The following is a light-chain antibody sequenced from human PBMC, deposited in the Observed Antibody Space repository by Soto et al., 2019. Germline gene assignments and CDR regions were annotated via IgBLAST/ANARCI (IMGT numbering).Light chain of an antibody. V-gene: IGKV3-20*01. J-gene: IGKJ4*01. CDR1: QSINSNY. CDR2: GPS. Sequence: EIVLTQSPGTLSLSPGERATLSCRASQSINSNYLAWYQQKPGQAPRLLIYGPSSRATGIPDRFSGSGSGTDFTLTINRLEPEDFVVYYCQQWGSTSLTFGGGTKVEIK. CDR3: QQWGSTSLT.